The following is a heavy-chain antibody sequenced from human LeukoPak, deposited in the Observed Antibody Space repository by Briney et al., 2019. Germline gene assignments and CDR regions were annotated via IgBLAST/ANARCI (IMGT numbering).Heavy chain of an antibody. Sequence: GGSLRLSCAASGFTFRSFAMHWVRQAPGKGLEWVAVVSTDGTHQYYADSVKGRFTISRDNSENTLYLQMNSLRVEDTAVYYCAKELAPYYQLHQDWGQGTLVTVSS. CDR3: AKELAPYYQLHQD. CDR1: GFTFRSFA. D-gene: IGHD2-2*01. J-gene: IGHJ4*02. CDR2: VSTDGTHQ. V-gene: IGHV3-30-3*01.